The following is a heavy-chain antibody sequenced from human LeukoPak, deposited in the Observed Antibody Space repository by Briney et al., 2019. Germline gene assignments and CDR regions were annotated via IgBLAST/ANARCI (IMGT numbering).Heavy chain of an antibody. Sequence: SETLSLTCTVSGNSISSGYYWGWIRQPPGKGLEWVASIYHSGTTYYNPSLKSRVTISVDTKNQFSLKLSSVTAADTAIYYCARVRLYYDSSAIDYWGQGILVTVSS. CDR3: ARVRLYYDSSAIDY. V-gene: IGHV4-38-2*02. CDR2: IYHSGTT. D-gene: IGHD3-22*01. J-gene: IGHJ4*02. CDR1: GNSISSGYY.